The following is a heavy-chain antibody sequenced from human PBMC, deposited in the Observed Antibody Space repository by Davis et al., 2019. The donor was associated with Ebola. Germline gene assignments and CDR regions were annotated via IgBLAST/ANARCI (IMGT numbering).Heavy chain of an antibody. CDR1: GFTFSNAW. CDR3: TRMHFDFLTGYHVFDY. J-gene: IGHJ4*02. D-gene: IGHD3-9*01. V-gene: IGHV3-15*01. Sequence: PGGSLRLSCAASGFTFSNAWMSWVRQAPGKGLEWVGRIKSKTDGGTTDYAAPVKGRFTISRDDSKNTLYLKMNSLTTDDTAVYYCTRMHFDFLTGYHVFDYWGQGTLVTVSS. CDR2: IKSKTDGGTT.